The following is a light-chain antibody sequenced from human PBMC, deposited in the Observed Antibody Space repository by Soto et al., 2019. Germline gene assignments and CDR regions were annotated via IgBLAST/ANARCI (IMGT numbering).Light chain of an antibody. CDR2: DAS. Sequence: EIVWTPSPATLSLSPVERATLSCRASQSVTHYLAWYQQKPGQAPRLLIYDASYRATGIPARFSGSGSGTDFTLTITSLEPEDFAVYYCQQRGNWPPSITFGQGTRLEIK. J-gene: IGKJ5*01. CDR3: QQRGNWPPSIT. V-gene: IGKV3-11*01. CDR1: QSVTHY.